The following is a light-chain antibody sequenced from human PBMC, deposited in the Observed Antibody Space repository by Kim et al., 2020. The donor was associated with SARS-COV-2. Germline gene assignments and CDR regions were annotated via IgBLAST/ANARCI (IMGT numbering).Light chain of an antibody. CDR1: SSNIGSNY. V-gene: IGLV1-47*01. CDR2: RNN. Sequence: GTRVTISCSGSSSNIGSNYVYWYQQLPGTAPKLLIYRNNQRPSGVPDRFSGSKSGTSASLAISGLRSEDEADYYCATWDDSLSGWVFGGGTQLTVL. CDR3: ATWDDSLSGWV. J-gene: IGLJ3*02.